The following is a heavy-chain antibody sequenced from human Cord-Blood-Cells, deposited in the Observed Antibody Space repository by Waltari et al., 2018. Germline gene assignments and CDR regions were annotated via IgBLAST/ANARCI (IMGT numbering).Heavy chain of an antibody. CDR3: ARDPIEIAAAGTGAFDI. CDR1: GYTFTGYY. CDR2: INPNSGGT. J-gene: IGHJ3*02. V-gene: IGHV1-2*02. Sequence: QVQLVQSGAEVKKPGASVKVSCKASGYTFTGYYMHWVRQAPGQGLEGMGWINPNSGGTNYAQKFQGRVTMTRDTSISTAYMELSRLRSDDTAVYYCARDPIEIAAAGTGAFDIWGQGTMVTVSS. D-gene: IGHD6-13*01.